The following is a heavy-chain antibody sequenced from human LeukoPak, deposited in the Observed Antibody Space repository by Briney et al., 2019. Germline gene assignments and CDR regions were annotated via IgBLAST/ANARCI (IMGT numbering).Heavy chain of an antibody. J-gene: IGHJ5*02. Sequence: ASVKVSCKASGYTFTSYAMNWVRQAPGQGLEWMGWINTNTGNPTYAQGFTGRFVFSLDTSVSTAYLQISSLKAEDTAVYYCARGNWNYVENWFDPWGQGTLVTVSS. V-gene: IGHV7-4-1*02. CDR3: ARGNWNYVENWFDP. CDR1: GYTFTSYA. CDR2: INTNTGNP. D-gene: IGHD1-7*01.